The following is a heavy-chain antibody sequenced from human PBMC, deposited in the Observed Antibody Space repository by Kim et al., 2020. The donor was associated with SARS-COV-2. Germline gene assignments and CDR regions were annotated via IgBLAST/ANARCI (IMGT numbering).Heavy chain of an antibody. D-gene: IGHD6-19*01. J-gene: IGHJ6*02. V-gene: IGHV4-39*01. CDR2: VFYTGAT. Sequence: SETLSLTCSVSGGSVSSGTYYWGWIRKPPGKGLEWIGSVFYTGATYYTPSLKSRVTIFVDTSRDQFSLILNSVIVADTAVYYCARAGAAYTSGGMYVWGQGTTVTVSS. CDR3: ARAGAAYTSGGMYV. CDR1: GGSVSSGTYY.